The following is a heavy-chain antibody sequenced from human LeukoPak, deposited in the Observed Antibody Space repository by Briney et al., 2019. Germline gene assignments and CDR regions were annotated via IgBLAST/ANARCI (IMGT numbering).Heavy chain of an antibody. D-gene: IGHD2-15*01. J-gene: IGHJ4*02. Sequence: SETLPLTCTVSGGTISSYYWSWIRQPPGKGLEWIGYIYYSGSTNYNPSLKSRVTISVDTSKNQFSLKLSSVTAADTAVYYCARAARSGGTDYFDYWGQGTLVTVSS. CDR3: ARAARSGGTDYFDY. CDR1: GGTISSYY. V-gene: IGHV4-59*01. CDR2: IYYSGST.